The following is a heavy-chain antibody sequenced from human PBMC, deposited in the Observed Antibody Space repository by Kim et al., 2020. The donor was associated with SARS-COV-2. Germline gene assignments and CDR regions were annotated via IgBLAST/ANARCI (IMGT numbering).Heavy chain of an antibody. CDR2: IYYSGST. CDR3: ARAEAHYYDSSGQYFDY. J-gene: IGHJ4*02. D-gene: IGHD3-22*01. Sequence: SETLSLTCTVSGGSISSYYWSWIRQPPGNGLEWIGNIYYSGSTNYNPSLKSRVTISVDTSKNQFSLKLSSVTAADTAVYYCARAEAHYYDSSGQYFDYWGQGSLVTVSS. V-gene: IGHV4-59*01. CDR1: GGSISSYY.